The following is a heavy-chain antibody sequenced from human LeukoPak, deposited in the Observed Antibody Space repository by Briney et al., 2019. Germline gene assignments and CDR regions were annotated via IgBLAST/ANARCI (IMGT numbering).Heavy chain of an antibody. CDR2: INPNSGGT. Sequence: GASVKVSCKASGYTFTGYYMHWVRQAPGQGLEWMGWINPNSGGTNYAQKFQGRVTMTRDTSISTAYMELSRLRSDDTAVYYCARVYGSGSCYNVIRAFDPWGQGTLVTVSS. J-gene: IGHJ5*02. V-gene: IGHV1-2*02. CDR3: ARVYGSGSCYNVIRAFDP. CDR1: GYTFTGYY. D-gene: IGHD3-10*01.